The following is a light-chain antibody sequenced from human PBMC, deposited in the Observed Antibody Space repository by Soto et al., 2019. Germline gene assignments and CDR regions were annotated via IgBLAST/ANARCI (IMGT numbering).Light chain of an antibody. CDR1: HSISTN. Sequence: EKIMTQYPDTLSVSPGEGATLSCRTSHSISTNLAWYQHKRGQSPRLRVYGASTRATGVPARFSGSGSGAECTLSISSLQSEDCAVYCCQQYSSWPTFGGGTKGEI. CDR2: GAS. J-gene: IGKJ4*01. V-gene: IGKV3-15*01. CDR3: QQYSSWPT.